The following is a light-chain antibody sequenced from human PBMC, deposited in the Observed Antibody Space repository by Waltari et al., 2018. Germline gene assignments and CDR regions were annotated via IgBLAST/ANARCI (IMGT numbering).Light chain of an antibody. CDR2: GGTGGIGG. Sequence: QPVLTQPPSASASLGASVTLTCTLSSGYSNYKVDWYQQRPGKGPRFVMRGGTGGIGGAEGDGCPDRFAGLGSGLNRYLTIKNIQEEDESDYHCGADHGSGRNFVVVFGGGTKLTVL. J-gene: IGLJ2*01. CDR3: GADHGSGRNFVVV. V-gene: IGLV9-49*01. CDR1: SGYSNYK.